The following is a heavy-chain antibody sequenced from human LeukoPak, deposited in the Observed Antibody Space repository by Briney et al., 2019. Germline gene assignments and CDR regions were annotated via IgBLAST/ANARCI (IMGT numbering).Heavy chain of an antibody. CDR3: ATKDSSGYIDAFDI. V-gene: IGHV3-53*01. Sequence: GGSLRLSCAASGFTVSSNYMSWVRQAPGKGLEWVSVIYSGGSTYYADSVKGRFTISRDNSRNTLYLQMNSLRAEDTAVYYCATKDSSGYIDAFDIWGQGTMVTVSS. CDR1: GFTVSSNY. D-gene: IGHD3-22*01. J-gene: IGHJ3*02. CDR2: IYSGGST.